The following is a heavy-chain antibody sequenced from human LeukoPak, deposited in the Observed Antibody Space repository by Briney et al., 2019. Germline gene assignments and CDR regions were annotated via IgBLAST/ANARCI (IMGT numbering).Heavy chain of an antibody. V-gene: IGHV3-74*01. Sequence: GGSLRLSCVVSGFTFSTYGMHWVRQAPGKGLVWVSRINGDGSTTNYADSVKGRFTISRDNAKNTLYLQLNSLRAEDTAVYYCARGIYSSSWYIDYWGQGTLVTVSS. CDR1: GFTFSTYG. D-gene: IGHD6-13*01. CDR2: INGDGSTT. CDR3: ARGIYSSSWYIDY. J-gene: IGHJ4*02.